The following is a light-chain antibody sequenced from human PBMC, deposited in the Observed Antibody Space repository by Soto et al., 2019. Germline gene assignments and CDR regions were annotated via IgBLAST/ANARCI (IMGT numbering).Light chain of an antibody. CDR3: SSYAGSNNVV. J-gene: IGLJ2*01. V-gene: IGLV2-8*01. CDR2: EVS. CDR1: SSDVGGYNY. Sequence: QSALTQPPSASGSPGQSVTISCTGTSSDVGGYNYVSWYQQHPGKAPKLMIYEVSKRPSGVPDRFSGSKSGNTASLTVSGRQAEAEADYYCSSYAGSNNVVFGGGTKLPVL.